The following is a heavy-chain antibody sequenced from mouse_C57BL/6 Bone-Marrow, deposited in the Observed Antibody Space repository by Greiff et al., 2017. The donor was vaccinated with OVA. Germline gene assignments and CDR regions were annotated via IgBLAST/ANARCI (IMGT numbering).Heavy chain of an antibody. CDR3: ARWYYGSSLYYFDY. J-gene: IGHJ2*01. CDR2: ISYDGSN. D-gene: IGHD1-1*01. Sequence: VQLQQSGPGLVKPSQSLSLTCSVTGYSITSGYYWNWIRQFPGNKLEWMGYISYDGSNNYNPSLKNRISITRDTSKNQFFLKLNSVTTEDTATYYCARWYYGSSLYYFDYWGQGTTLTVSS. CDR1: GYSITSGYY. V-gene: IGHV3-6*01.